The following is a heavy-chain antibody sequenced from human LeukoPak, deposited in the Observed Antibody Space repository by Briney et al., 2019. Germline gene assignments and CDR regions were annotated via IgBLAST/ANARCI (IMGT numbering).Heavy chain of an antibody. CDR1: GGSISSGGYY. D-gene: IGHD3-22*01. CDR3: ARDQYYYDSSGYPTGYFDY. Sequence: PSETLSLTCTVSGGSISSGGYYWSWIRQHPGKGLEWIGYIYYSGSTYYNPSLKSRVTISVDTSKNQSSLKLSSVTAADTAVYYCARDQYYYDSSGYPTGYFDYWGQGTLVTVSS. CDR2: IYYSGST. J-gene: IGHJ4*02. V-gene: IGHV4-31*03.